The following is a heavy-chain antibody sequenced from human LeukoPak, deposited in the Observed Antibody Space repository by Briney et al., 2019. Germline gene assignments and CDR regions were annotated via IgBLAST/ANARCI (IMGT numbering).Heavy chain of an antibody. J-gene: IGHJ4*02. CDR1: GYTFTSYG. V-gene: IGHV1-18*01. Sequence: ASVKASCKASGYTFTSYGISWVGQAPGQGLEWVGWISAYNRDTNYAQKVQGRVTLTTDTSTTTAYVELRSLRSDDTAVYYCARDTSGGPYFDYWGQGTLVTVAS. CDR3: ARDTSGGPYFDY. D-gene: IGHD4-23*01. CDR2: ISAYNRDT.